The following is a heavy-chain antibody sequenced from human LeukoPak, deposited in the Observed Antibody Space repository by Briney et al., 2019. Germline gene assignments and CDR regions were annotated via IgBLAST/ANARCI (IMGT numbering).Heavy chain of an antibody. Sequence: SETLSLTCTVSGGSISSSSYYWGWIRQPPGKGLEWIGSIYYSGSTYYNPSLKSRVTISVDTSRNQFSLKLSSVTAADTAVYYCARGPEDYDILTGAYMDVWGKGTTVTVSS. CDR1: GGSISSSSYY. CDR3: ARGPEDYDILTGAYMDV. D-gene: IGHD3-9*01. V-gene: IGHV4-39*07. J-gene: IGHJ6*03. CDR2: IYYSGST.